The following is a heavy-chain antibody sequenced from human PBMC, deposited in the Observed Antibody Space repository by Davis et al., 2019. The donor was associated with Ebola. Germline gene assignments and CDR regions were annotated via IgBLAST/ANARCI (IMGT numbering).Heavy chain of an antibody. J-gene: IGHJ6*02. D-gene: IGHD4-17*01. V-gene: IGHV3-23*01. CDR1: GFTFSYYA. Sequence: GESLKISCVASGFTFSYYAASWVRQAPGKGLEWVAVISSSGAKTYYADAVTGRFTISRDTSKNTLDLQMSSLSAEDTATYFCAKEYGDYSPGDGMDVWGQGTTVTVSS. CDR2: ISSSGAKT. CDR3: AKEYGDYSPGDGMDV.